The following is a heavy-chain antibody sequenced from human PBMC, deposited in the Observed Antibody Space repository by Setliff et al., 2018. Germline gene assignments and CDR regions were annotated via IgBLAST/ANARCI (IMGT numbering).Heavy chain of an antibody. J-gene: IGHJ4*02. CDR1: GFTFSSYG. CDR3: ARDPHFDS. Sequence: GGSLRLSCAASGFTFSSYGMHWVRQAPGKGLEWVAVISYDGSNKYYADSVKGRFTISRDISKNSPYLQMNSLRAEDTAVYYCARDPHFDSWGQGTLVTVSS. CDR2: ISYDGSNK. V-gene: IGHV3-30*03.